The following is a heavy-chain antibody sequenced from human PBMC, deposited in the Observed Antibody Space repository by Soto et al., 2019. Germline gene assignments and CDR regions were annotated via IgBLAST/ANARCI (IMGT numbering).Heavy chain of an antibody. D-gene: IGHD2-21*02. CDR2: ISGSGGST. CDR1: GFTFSSYA. J-gene: IGHJ6*02. CDR3: ARLRLLSPNYYYYGMDV. V-gene: IGHV3-23*01. Sequence: EVQLLESGGGLVQPGGSLRLSCAASGFTFSSYAMSWVRQAPGKGLEWVSAISGSGGSTYYADSVKGRFTISRDNSKNTLYLQMNSLRAEDTAVYYCARLRLLSPNYYYYGMDVWGQGPTVTVSS.